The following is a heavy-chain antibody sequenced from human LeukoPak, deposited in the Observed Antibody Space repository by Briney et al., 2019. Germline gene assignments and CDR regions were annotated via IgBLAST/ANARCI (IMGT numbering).Heavy chain of an antibody. Sequence: EASVRVSCKASGGTFSSYAISWVRQAPGQGLEWMGRIIPIFGIANYAQKFQGRVTITADKSTSTAYMELSSLRSEDTAVYYCAREALYCSSTSCCTVIEGYYFDYWGQGTLVTVSS. CDR2: IIPIFGIA. CDR3: AREALYCSSTSCCTVIEGYYFDY. CDR1: GGTFSSYA. V-gene: IGHV1-69*04. J-gene: IGHJ4*02. D-gene: IGHD2-2*02.